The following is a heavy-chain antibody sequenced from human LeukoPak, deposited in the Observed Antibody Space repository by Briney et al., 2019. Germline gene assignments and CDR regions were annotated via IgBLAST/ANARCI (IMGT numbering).Heavy chain of an antibody. Sequence: SGPTLVNPTQTLTLTCSFSGFSLSTSGMCVSWIRQPPGKALEWLARIDWDDDKFYSTSLKTRLTISKDTSKNQVVLTMTSIDPVDTATYYCARTHSSTYHFDFWGQGTLVTVSS. D-gene: IGHD2/OR15-2a*01. V-gene: IGHV2-70*17. J-gene: IGHJ4*02. CDR3: ARTHSSTYHFDF. CDR2: IDWDDDK. CDR1: GFSLSTSGMC.